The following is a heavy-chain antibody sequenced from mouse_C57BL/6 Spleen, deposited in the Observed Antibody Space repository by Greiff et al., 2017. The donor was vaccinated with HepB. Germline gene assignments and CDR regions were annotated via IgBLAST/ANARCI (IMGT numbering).Heavy chain of an antibody. D-gene: IGHD2-4*01. CDR3: ARAYDYHYCDY. CDR1: GFTFSSYA. Sequence: EVKLVESGGGLVKPGGSLKLSCAASGFTFSSYAMSWVRQTPEKRLEWVATISDGGSYTYYPDNVKGRFTISRDNAKNNLYLQMSHLKSEDTAMYYCARAYDYHYCDYWGQGTTLTVSS. CDR2: ISDGGSYT. V-gene: IGHV5-4*03. J-gene: IGHJ2*01.